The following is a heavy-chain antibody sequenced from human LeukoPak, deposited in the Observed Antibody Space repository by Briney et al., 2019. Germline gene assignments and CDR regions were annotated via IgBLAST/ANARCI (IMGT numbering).Heavy chain of an antibody. CDR1: GFSFSRYA. CDR3: ARRNWGTESVESYSFDY. V-gene: IGHV3-23*01. J-gene: IGHJ4*02. Sequence: PGGSLRLSWAASGFSFSRYALNWVRQAPGKGLEWVSTIGGSGADTFYAASVKGRFTISRDNSKNTLYLQMNSLRAEDTAVYYCARRNWGTESVESYSFDYWGQGTPVTVSS. D-gene: IGHD7-27*01. CDR2: IGGSGADT.